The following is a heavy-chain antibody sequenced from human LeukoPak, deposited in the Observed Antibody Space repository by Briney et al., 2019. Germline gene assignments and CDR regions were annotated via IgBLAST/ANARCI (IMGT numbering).Heavy chain of an antibody. D-gene: IGHD6-19*01. Sequence: SETLSLTCTVSGGSISSFYWSWIRQAAGKGLEWIGRIYTTGSTDYNPSLKSRVTMSVDTSKNQFSLKLSSVTAADTAVYYCARPTVAEDAFDIWGQGTVVTVSS. CDR1: GGSISSFY. CDR3: ARPTVAEDAFDI. J-gene: IGHJ3*02. V-gene: IGHV4-4*07. CDR2: IYTTGST.